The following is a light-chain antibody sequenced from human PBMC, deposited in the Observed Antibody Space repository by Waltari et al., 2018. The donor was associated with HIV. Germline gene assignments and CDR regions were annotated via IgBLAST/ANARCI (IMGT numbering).Light chain of an antibody. CDR1: ALPKQY. CDR3: QSPDSGTYVV. V-gene: IGLV3-25*03. CDR2: KDS. J-gene: IGLJ2*01. Sequence: SYDLTQPPSVSVSPGQTARITCSGDALPKQYAFWYQQKPGQAPVLVIYKDSERPSGIPDRFSGSSSGTTVTLTISGVQAEDEADYYCQSPDSGTYVVFGGGTKLTVL.